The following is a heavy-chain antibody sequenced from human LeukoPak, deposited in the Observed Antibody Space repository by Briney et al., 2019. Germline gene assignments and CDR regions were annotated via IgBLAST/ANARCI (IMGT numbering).Heavy chain of an antibody. CDR1: GYTFTSYG. J-gene: IGHJ6*02. CDR2: ISAYNGNT. V-gene: IGHV1-18*01. D-gene: IGHD6-6*01. CDR3: ARVEQLVPPFGYYYGMDV. Sequence: GASVKVSCKASGYTFTSYGISWVRQAPGQGLEWMGWISAYNGNTNYAQKLQGRVTMTTDTSTSTAYMELRSLRSDDTAVYYRARVEQLVPPFGYYYGMDVWGQGTTVTVSS.